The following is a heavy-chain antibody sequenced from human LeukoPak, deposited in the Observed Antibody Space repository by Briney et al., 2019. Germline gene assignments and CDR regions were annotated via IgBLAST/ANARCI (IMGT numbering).Heavy chain of an antibody. CDR2: ILGSGGST. D-gene: IGHD3-9*01. CDR1: GFTFSNYA. V-gene: IGHV3-23*01. CDR3: AKWGDYDVLTGYYVPDY. Sequence: GGSLRPSCAASGFTFSNYAMSWVRQAPGKGLEWVSAILGSGGSTYYADSVKGRFTVSRDNSKSTLYLQMNSLRAEDTALYYCAKWGDYDVLTGYYVPDYWGQGTLVTVSS. J-gene: IGHJ4*02.